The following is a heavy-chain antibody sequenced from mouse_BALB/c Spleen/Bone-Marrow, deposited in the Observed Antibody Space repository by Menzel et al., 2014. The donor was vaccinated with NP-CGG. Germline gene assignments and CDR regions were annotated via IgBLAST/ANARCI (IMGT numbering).Heavy chain of an antibody. Sequence: VTLKVCGAELVKPGASVKLSCTASGFNIKDTYMHWVKQRPEQGLEWIGRIDPANGNTKYDPKFQGKATITADTSSNTAYLQLSSLTSEDTAVYYCARIHYYGRAWFAYWGQGTLVTVSA. CDR3: ARIHYYGRAWFAY. CDR1: GFNIKDTY. CDR2: IDPANGNT. D-gene: IGHD1-2*01. V-gene: IGHV14-3*02. J-gene: IGHJ3*01.